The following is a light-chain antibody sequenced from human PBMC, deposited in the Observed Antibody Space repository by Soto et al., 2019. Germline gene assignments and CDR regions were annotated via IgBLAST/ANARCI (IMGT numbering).Light chain of an antibody. J-gene: IGKJ1*01. CDR3: QQSSSTPWT. CDR1: QSISRH. Sequence: DIQMTQSPSSLSASVGDRVTITCRASQSISRHLNWYQQKPGKAPKLLIYAASSLQSGVPSRFSGSGSGTDFTLTISSLQPEDFATYYCQQSSSTPWTFGQGTKVEIK. V-gene: IGKV1-39*01. CDR2: AAS.